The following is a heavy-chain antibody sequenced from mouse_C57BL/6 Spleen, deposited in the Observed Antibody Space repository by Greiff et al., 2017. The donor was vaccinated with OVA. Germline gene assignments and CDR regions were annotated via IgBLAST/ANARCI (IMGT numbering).Heavy chain of an antibody. D-gene: IGHD1-1*01. J-gene: IGHJ3*01. CDR2: IRSKSNNYAT. CDR1: GFSFNTYA. CDR3: VGPYYDVEFAY. Sequence: EVQGVESGGGLVQPKGSLKLSCAASGFSFNTYAMNWVRQAPGQGLEWVARIRSKSNNYATYYADSVKDRFTISRDDSESMLYLQMNNLKTEDTAMYYCVGPYYDVEFAYWGQGTLVTVSA. V-gene: IGHV10-1*01.